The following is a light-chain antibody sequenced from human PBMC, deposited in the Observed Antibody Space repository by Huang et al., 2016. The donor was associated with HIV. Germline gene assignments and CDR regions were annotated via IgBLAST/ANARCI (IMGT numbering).Light chain of an antibody. CDR3: QHYGSSWT. CDR2: GAS. J-gene: IGKJ1*01. V-gene: IGKV3-20*01. Sequence: IVLTQSPGTLSLSPGDSATLACRASQSFTSDYLAWYQQKPGQAPRLLIYGASRRASDIPDRCSGSGSGADFTLTISRLDPDDFAVYYCQHYGSSWTFGQGTKVEIK. CDR1: QSFTSDY.